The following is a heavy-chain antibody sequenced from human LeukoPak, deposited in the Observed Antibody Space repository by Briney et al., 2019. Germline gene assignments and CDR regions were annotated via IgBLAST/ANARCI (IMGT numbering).Heavy chain of an antibody. CDR2: INPNSGGT. CDR3: ARGLLWFGEMAAFDI. D-gene: IGHD3-10*01. CDR1: GYTFTGYY. J-gene: IGHJ3*02. Sequence: ASVKVSCKASGYTFTGYYMHWVRQAPGQGLEWMGWINPNSGGTNYAQKFQGRVTMTRDTSISTAYMELSRLRSDDTAVYYCARGLLWFGEMAAFDIWGQGTMVTVSS. V-gene: IGHV1-2*02.